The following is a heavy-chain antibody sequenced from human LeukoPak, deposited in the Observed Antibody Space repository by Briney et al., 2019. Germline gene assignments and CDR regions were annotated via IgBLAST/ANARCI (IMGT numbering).Heavy chain of an antibody. CDR1: GFTFYDYS. CDR2: IVGDGGSA. D-gene: IGHD6-19*01. J-gene: IGHJ4*02. V-gene: IGHV3-43*02. Sequence: GGSLRLSCAASGFTFYDYSIHWVRQVPGKGLEWVSLIVGDGGSAYYADSVKGRFTISRDNSKNSLYLQMNSLRADDTALYYCAKEGPTAVAGYFDYWGQGTLVTVSS. CDR3: AKEGPTAVAGYFDY.